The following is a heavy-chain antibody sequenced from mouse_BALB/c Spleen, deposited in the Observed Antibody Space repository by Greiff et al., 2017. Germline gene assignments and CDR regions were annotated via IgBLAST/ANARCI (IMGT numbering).Heavy chain of an antibody. D-gene: IGHD2-14*01. CDR2: ISDGGSYT. Sequence: EVKVVESGGGLVKPGGSLKLSCAASGFTFSDYYMYWVRQTPEKRLEWVATISDGGSYTYYPDSVKGRFTISRDNAKNNLYLQMSSLKSEDTAMYYCARAYRYEAWFAYWGQGTLVTVSA. CDR1: GFTFSDYY. CDR3: ARAYRYEAWFAY. V-gene: IGHV5-4*02. J-gene: IGHJ3*01.